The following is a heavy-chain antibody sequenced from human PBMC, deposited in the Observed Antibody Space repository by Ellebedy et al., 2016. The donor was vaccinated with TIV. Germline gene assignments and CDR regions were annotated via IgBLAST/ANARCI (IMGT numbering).Heavy chain of an antibody. J-gene: IGHJ3*01. CDR2: IYSGGST. CDR1: GFTVSNNY. CDR3: ARHNGDYGDAFDF. D-gene: IGHD4-17*01. V-gene: IGHV3-66*04. Sequence: GESLKISCAVSGFTVSNNYMSWVRQAPGKGLEWVSLIYSGGSTHYADSVKGRFTISRDNSKDTLYLQMDSLRAEDTAIYFCARHNGDYGDAFDFWGQGTMVTVSS.